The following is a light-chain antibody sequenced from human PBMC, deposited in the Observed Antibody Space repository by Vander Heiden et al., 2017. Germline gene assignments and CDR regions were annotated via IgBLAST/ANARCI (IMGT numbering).Light chain of an antibody. Sequence: QSALPPPPSASGSPGPSVTISCTGTSSDVGGYNDVSWYQQHRGKAPKLMIYDVRKRPSGVPDRFSGSTSGNTASLTVSELQAEDEADYYCSSYAGSNDLVFGGGTKLTVL. CDR2: DVR. CDR3: SSYAGSNDLV. V-gene: IGLV2-8*01. J-gene: IGLJ3*02. CDR1: SSDVGGYND.